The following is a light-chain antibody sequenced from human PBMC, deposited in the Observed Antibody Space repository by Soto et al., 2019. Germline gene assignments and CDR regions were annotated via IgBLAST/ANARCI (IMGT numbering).Light chain of an antibody. V-gene: IGKV1-6*01. CDR1: QGIGTE. J-gene: IGKJ1*01. Sequence: AIQMNQSPSSLSASVGDLVTITCRASQGIGTELGWYQQRPGKAPRLLIYGTSTLQHGVPSRFSGSGSYTDFTLISSSLRPEYLATYYCLQASTYPRTFGQGTKVEIK. CDR2: GTS. CDR3: LQASTYPRT.